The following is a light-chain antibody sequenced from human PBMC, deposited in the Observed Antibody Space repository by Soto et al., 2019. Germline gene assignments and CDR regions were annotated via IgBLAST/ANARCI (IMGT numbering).Light chain of an antibody. J-gene: IGKJ5*01. V-gene: IGKV3-20*01. CDR2: GAS. CDR1: QSVSSSY. Sequence: EIVLTQSPGTLSLSPGERATLSCRASQSVSSSYLAWYQQKPGQAPRLLIYGASSRATGIPDRFSGSGSGTDFTLTISRLEPEDCAVYYCQQYGSSAITVGQGTRLEIK. CDR3: QQYGSSAIT.